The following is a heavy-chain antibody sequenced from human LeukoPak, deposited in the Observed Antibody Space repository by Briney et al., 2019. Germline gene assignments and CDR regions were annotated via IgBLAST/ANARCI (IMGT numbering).Heavy chain of an antibody. J-gene: IGHJ4*02. D-gene: IGHD6-19*01. CDR2: IYYSGCT. CDR3: ARQKAVAATGGIDY. CDR1: GGSISSSSYY. V-gene: IGHV4-39*01. Sequence: ETLSLTCTVSGGSISSSSYYWGWIRQPPGKGLEWTGSIYYSGCTYYNPSLKSRVTISVDTSKNQFSLKLSSVIAADTAVYYCARQKAVAATGGIDYWGQGTLVTVSS.